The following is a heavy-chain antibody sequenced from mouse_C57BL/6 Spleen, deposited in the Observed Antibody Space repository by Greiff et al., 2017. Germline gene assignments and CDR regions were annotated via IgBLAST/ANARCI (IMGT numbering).Heavy chain of an antibody. CDR3: SRGGYGSSYGYFDV. CDR2: IWSGGST. V-gene: IGHV2-2*01. CDR1: GFSLTSYG. Sequence: VKLVESGPGLVQPSQSLSITCTVSGFSLTSYGVHWVRQSPGKGLEWLGVIWSGGSTDYNAAFISRLSISKDNSKSQVFFKMNSLQADDTAIYYCSRGGYGSSYGYFDVWGTGTTVTVSS. D-gene: IGHD1-1*01. J-gene: IGHJ1*03.